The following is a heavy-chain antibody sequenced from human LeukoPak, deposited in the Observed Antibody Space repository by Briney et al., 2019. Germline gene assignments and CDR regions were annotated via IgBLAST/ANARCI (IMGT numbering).Heavy chain of an antibody. Sequence: GGSLRLSCAASGFTLSSYWIHWVRQVPGKGLVWVSRINGDGSWTTYADSVKGRFTVSRDNGKNTMYLQMNSLRAEDTAVYYCARSAYCGANCHYYFDYWGQGALVIVSS. V-gene: IGHV3-74*01. J-gene: IGHJ4*02. CDR1: GFTLSSYW. D-gene: IGHD2-21*02. CDR3: ARSAYCGANCHYYFDY. CDR2: INGDGSWT.